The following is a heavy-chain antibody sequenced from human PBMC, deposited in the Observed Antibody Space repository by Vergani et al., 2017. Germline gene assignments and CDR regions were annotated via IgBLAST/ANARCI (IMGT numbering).Heavy chain of an antibody. D-gene: IGHD6-19*01. CDR1: GFTFSRYA. J-gene: IGHJ4*02. V-gene: IGHV3-23*01. Sequence: EVQLLESGGGLVQPGGSLRLSCAASGFTFSRYAMTWVRQAPGKGLEWVSGISGSGGSTYYADSVKGRFTISRDNSKKTLYLQMNSLRAEDTATYYCAKEITVAGTSFYWGQGTLVTVSS. CDR3: AKEITVAGTSFY. CDR2: ISGSGGST.